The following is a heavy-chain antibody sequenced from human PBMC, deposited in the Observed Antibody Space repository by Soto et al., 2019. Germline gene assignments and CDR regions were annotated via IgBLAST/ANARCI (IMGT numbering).Heavy chain of an antibody. CDR2: IYYSGST. CDR1: GGSVSSGSYY. D-gene: IGHD6-6*01. J-gene: IGHJ4*02. V-gene: IGHV4-61*01. CDR3: AREYSSSSSFDY. Sequence: SETLSLTCTVSGGSVSSGSYYWSWIRQPPGEGLEWIGYIYYSGSTNYNPSLKSRVTISVDTSKNQFSLKLSSVTAADTAVYYCAREYSSSSSFDYWGQETLVTVSS.